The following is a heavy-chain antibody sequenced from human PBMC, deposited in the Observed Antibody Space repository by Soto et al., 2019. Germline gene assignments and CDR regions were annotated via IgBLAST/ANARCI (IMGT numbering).Heavy chain of an antibody. CDR3: ARDVSRATIGDFDL. CDR2: ISGSGSPA. J-gene: IGHJ4*02. D-gene: IGHD5-12*01. Sequence: LRLSCAASGFIFSDFYMNWIRQAPGKGPEWLSYISGSGSPAWYADSVKGRFTISRDNAENTLTLEMTSLRAEDTAVNYCARDVSRATIGDFDLWGQGTLVTVSS. V-gene: IGHV3-11*01. CDR1: GFIFSDFY.